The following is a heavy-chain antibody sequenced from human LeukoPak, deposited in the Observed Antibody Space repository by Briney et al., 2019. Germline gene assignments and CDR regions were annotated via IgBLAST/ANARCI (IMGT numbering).Heavy chain of an antibody. D-gene: IGHD5-18*01. CDR3: ARDRGYSSHYMDV. V-gene: IGHV3-21*01. Sequence: PGGSLRLSCAASGFTVSSNYMSWVRQAPGKGLEWVSSISSSSSYIYYADSVKGRFTISRDNAKNSLYLQMNSLRAEDTAVYYCARDRGYSSHYMDVWGKGTTVTVSS. CDR1: GFTVSSNY. CDR2: ISSSSSYI. J-gene: IGHJ6*03.